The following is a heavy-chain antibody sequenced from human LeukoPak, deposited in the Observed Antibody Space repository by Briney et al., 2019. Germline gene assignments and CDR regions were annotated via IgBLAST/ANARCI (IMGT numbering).Heavy chain of an antibody. CDR2: IKSKTDGGTT. D-gene: IGHD3-10*01. V-gene: IGHV3-15*01. CDR1: GFTFSNAW. Sequence: PGGSLRLSCAASGFTFSNAWMSWVRQAPGKGLEWVGRIKSKTDGGTTDYAAPVKGRFTISRDDSKNTLYLQMNSLKTEDTAVYYCTTASYYYGSGDNHWYFDLWGRGTLVTVSS. CDR3: TTASYYYGSGDNHWYFDL. J-gene: IGHJ2*01.